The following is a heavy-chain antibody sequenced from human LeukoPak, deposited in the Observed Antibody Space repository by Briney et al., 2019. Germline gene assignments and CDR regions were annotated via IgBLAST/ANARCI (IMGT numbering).Heavy chain of an antibody. J-gene: IGHJ4*02. CDR1: GFTVSSNY. Sequence: GGSLRLSCAASGFTVSSNYMSWVRQAPGKGLEGVSVIYRGGSTNYAQKLQGRVTMTRDTSTSTVYMELSSMRSEDTAVYYCARRAAAGNIDYWGQGTLVTVSS. V-gene: IGHV3-53*05. D-gene: IGHD6-13*01. CDR3: ARRAAAGNIDY. CDR2: IYRGGST.